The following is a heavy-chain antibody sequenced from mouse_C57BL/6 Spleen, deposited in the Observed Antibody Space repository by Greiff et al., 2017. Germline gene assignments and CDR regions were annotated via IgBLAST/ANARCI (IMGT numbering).Heavy chain of an antibody. Sequence: VQLQQSGAELVRPGASVKLSCTASGFNIQDYYMHWVKQRPEQGLEWIGRIDPEDGDTEYAPKFQGKATMTADTSSNTAYLQLSSLTSEDTAVYYCTTVTTGSLYWYFDVWGTGTTVTVSS. J-gene: IGHJ1*03. CDR1: GFNIQDYY. D-gene: IGHD1-1*01. CDR2: IDPEDGDT. V-gene: IGHV14-1*01. CDR3: TTVTTGSLYWYFDV.